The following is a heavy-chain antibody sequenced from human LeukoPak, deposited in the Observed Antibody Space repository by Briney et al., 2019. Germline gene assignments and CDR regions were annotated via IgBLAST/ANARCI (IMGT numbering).Heavy chain of an antibody. D-gene: IGHD3-22*01. CDR2: IYPGDSDT. CDR3: ARQYYAYYDSSGYYIDY. V-gene: IGHV5-51*01. J-gene: IGHJ4*02. Sequence: GESLKISCKGSGYSFTSYWIGWVRRMPGKGLEWMGIIYPGDSDTRYSPSFQGQVTISADKSISTAYLQWSSLKASDTAMYYCARQYYAYYDSSGYYIDYWGQGTLVTVSS. CDR1: GYSFTSYW.